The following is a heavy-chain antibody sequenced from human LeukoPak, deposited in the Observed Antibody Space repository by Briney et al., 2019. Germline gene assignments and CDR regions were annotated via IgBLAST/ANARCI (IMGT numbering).Heavy chain of an antibody. J-gene: IGHJ3*02. V-gene: IGHV1-18*01. Sequence: ASVTVSCKASGYTFTSYGISWVRQAPGQGLEWMGWISAYNGNTNYAQKLQGRVTMTTDTSTSTAYMELRSLRSDDTAVYYCARRGRYCSGGSCYGGGDAFDIWGQGTMVTVSS. D-gene: IGHD2-15*01. CDR1: GYTFTSYG. CDR2: ISAYNGNT. CDR3: ARRGRYCSGGSCYGGGDAFDI.